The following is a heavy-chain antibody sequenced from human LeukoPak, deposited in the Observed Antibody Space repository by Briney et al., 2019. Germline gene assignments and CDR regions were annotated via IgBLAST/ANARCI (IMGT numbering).Heavy chain of an antibody. CDR3: ARGFHGMDV. Sequence: PSETLSLTCAVYGGSFSGYYWSWIRQPPGKGLEWIGEINHSGSTNYNPSLKSRVTILVDTSKNQFSLKLSSVTAADTAVYYCARGFHGMDVWGKGTTVTVSS. J-gene: IGHJ6*04. V-gene: IGHV4-34*01. CDR2: INHSGST. CDR1: GGSFSGYY.